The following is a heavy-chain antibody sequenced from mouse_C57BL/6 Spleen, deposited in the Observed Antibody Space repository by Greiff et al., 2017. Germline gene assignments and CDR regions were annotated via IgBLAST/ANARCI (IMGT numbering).Heavy chain of an antibody. D-gene: IGHD3-2*02. CDR2: IWSDGST. CDR1: GFSLTSYG. V-gene: IGHV2-6-1*01. J-gene: IGHJ4*01. Sequence: QVQLKESGPGLVAPSQSLSITCTVSGFSLTSYGVHWVRQPPGKGLEWLVVIWSDGSTTYNSALKSRLSISKDNSKSQVFLKMNSLQTDDTAMYYCARHRRVGIAGYDDAMDYWGQGTSVTVSS. CDR3: ARHRRVGIAGYDDAMDY.